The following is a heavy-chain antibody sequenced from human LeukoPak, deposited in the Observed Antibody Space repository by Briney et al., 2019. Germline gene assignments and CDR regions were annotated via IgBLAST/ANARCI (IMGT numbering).Heavy chain of an antibody. CDR1: GFTFSSYA. D-gene: IGHD1-26*01. CDR3: AKRDGSGHHYYMDV. Sequence: GGPLILSCASSGFTFSSYAMSWVRPAPGRGLEWVSIIVSSGGSKYYADSVKGRCTISRDNSRNTLYLQMHSLRAGDTAVYYCAKRDGSGHHYYMDVWGKGTTVTVSS. CDR2: IVSSGGSK. V-gene: IGHV3-23*01. J-gene: IGHJ6*03.